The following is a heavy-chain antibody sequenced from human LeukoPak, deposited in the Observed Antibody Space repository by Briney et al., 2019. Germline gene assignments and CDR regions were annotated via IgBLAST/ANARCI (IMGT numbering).Heavy chain of an antibody. Sequence: PGGSLRLSCAASGFDFSSNWMHWVRHAPGQGLVWVSRIKGDGISTNYADSVTGRFTISRDIAKNTLYLQMNSLRAEDTGVYYCAKDHYWSIDYWGRGTLVTVSS. CDR3: AKDHYWSIDY. D-gene: IGHD3-3*01. J-gene: IGHJ4*02. CDR2: IKGDGIST. V-gene: IGHV3-74*01. CDR1: GFDFSSNW.